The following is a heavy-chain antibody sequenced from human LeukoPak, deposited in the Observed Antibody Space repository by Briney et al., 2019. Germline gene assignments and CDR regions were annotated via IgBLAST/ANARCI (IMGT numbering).Heavy chain of an antibody. V-gene: IGHV3-74*01. Sequence: RGSLRLSCAASGFTFSNFWIHWVRQAPGKGLVWVSRIYGDGTTTSYADSVKGRFTISRDNAKNTLYLQMNSLRAEDTAVYYCARLYGTYPGWFDPWGQGTLVTVSS. CDR1: GFTFSNFW. D-gene: IGHD4-17*01. J-gene: IGHJ5*02. CDR3: ARLYGTYPGWFDP. CDR2: IYGDGTTT.